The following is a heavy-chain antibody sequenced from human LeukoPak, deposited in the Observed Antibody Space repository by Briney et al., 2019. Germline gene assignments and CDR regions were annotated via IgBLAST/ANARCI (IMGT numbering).Heavy chain of an antibody. CDR3: ARDASGSTSCLERCGPDPNWFDP. CDR1: GGTFSSYA. CDR2: IIPILGTA. J-gene: IGHJ5*02. D-gene: IGHD2-2*01. Sequence: GASVKVSCKASGGTFSSYAISWVRQAPGQGLEWMGRIIPILGTANYAQKFQGRVTITADESTSTAYMELSSLRSEDTAVYYCARDASGSTSCLERCGPDPNWFDPWGQGTLVTVSS. V-gene: IGHV1-69*11.